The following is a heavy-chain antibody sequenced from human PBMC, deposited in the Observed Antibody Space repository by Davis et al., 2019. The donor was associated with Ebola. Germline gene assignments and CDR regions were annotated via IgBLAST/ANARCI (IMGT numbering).Heavy chain of an antibody. CDR1: GFTVSTHG. D-gene: IGHD2/OR15-2a*01. Sequence: GESLKISCAASGFTVSTHGMHWVRQAPGKGLEWVAGIWANGITRNCIDSGKGRFTISRDISKNIVYLEMNSLRADDTAMYYCARDLSYFSLEVCGQGTTVSVSS. J-gene: IGHJ6*02. CDR3: ARDLSYFSLEV. CDR2: IWANGITR. V-gene: IGHV3-33*01.